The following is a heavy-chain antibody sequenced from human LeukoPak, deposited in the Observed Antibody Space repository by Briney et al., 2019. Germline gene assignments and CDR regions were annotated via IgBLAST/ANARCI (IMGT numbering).Heavy chain of an antibody. CDR3: ARRLGGSSEGYEF. D-gene: IGHD1-26*01. Sequence: ASVKVSCEASGYTFTSYDINWVRQATGQGLEWMGWMNPNSGNTGYAQKFQGRVTMTRDMSMNTAYMELSSLTSDDTTVYYCARRLGGSSEGYEFWGQGPLVTVSS. CDR2: MNPNSGNT. J-gene: IGHJ4*02. V-gene: IGHV1-8*01. CDR1: GYTFTSYD.